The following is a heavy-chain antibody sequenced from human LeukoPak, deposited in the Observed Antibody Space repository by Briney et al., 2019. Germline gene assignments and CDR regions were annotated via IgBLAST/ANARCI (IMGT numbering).Heavy chain of an antibody. D-gene: IGHD2-2*01. Sequence: PSETLSLTXAVSGYSISSGYYWGWIRQPPGKGLEWIGSIYHSGSTYYNPSLKSRVTISVDTSKNQFSLKLSSVTAADTAVYYCARHLPEVEPIVVVPAAVDYWGQGTLVTVSS. V-gene: IGHV4-38-2*01. CDR1: GYSISSGYY. CDR2: IYHSGST. J-gene: IGHJ4*02. CDR3: ARHLPEVEPIVVVPAAVDY.